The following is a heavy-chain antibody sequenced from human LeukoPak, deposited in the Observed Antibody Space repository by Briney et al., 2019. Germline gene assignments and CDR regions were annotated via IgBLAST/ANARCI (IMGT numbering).Heavy chain of an antibody. V-gene: IGHV4-59*01. D-gene: IGHD2-21*02. CDR1: GGSIRSYY. Sequence: PSETLSLTCTVSGGSIRSYYWSWIRQPPGKGLEWIGYIYYSGSTNYNPSLKSRVTISVDTSKNQLSLRLSSVTAADTAVYYCARLYRVVTALYYYYYYMDVWGKGTTVTVSS. CDR2: IYYSGST. J-gene: IGHJ6*03. CDR3: ARLYRVVTALYYYYYYMDV.